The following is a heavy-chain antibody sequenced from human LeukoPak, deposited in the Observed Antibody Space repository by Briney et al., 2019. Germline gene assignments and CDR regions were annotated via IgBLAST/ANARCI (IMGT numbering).Heavy chain of an antibody. Sequence: SETLSLTCTVSGGSISSYYWTWIRQPPGKALEWIGYIYYSGSTNYSPSLKSRLTISVDRSNTQFFLKLSSVAAADTAVYYCARLSNYNIFTGNNWFDSWGQGTLVTVSS. V-gene: IGHV4-59*08. CDR2: IYYSGST. D-gene: IGHD3-9*01. CDR3: ARLSNYNIFTGNNWFDS. CDR1: GGSISSYY. J-gene: IGHJ5*01.